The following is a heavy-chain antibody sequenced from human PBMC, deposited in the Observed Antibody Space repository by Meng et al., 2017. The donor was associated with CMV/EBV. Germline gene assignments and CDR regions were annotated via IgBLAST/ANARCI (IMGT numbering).Heavy chain of an antibody. D-gene: IGHD6-13*01. CDR2: ISGSGGST. Sequence: GVLKISCAASGFTFSSYWMSWVRQAPGKGLEWVSAISGSGGSTYYADSVKGRFTISRDNSKNTLYLQMNSLRAEDTAVYYCAKEGLEYLAAGYNWFDPWGQGTLVTVSS. CDR1: GFTFSSYW. CDR3: AKEGLEYLAAGYNWFDP. J-gene: IGHJ5*02. V-gene: IGHV3-23*01.